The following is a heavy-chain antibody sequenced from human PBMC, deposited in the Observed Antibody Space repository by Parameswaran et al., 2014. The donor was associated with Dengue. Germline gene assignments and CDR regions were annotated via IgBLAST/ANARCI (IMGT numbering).Heavy chain of an antibody. V-gene: IGHV6-1*01. D-gene: IGHD4-11*01. Sequence: RQSPSRGLEWLGRTYYRSKWYNDYAVSVKSRITINPDTSKNQFSLQLNSVTPEGTAVYYCARDRFWVTTVTYYYYGMDVWGQGTTVTVSS. CDR2: TYYRSKWYN. CDR3: ARDRFWVTTVTYYYYGMDV. J-gene: IGHJ6*02.